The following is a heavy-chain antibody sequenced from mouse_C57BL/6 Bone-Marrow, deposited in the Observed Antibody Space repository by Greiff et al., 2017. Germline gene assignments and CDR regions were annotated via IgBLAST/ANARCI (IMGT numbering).Heavy chain of an antibody. V-gene: IGHV1-39*01. CDR1: GFSFTDYN. J-gene: IGHJ2*02. D-gene: IGHD2-1*01. CDR3: ARWPIYYGTPFDY. CDR2: ISPNYGTT. Sequence: EVQLLQSGPELVQPGASVKISCTASGFSFTDYNMNWVQQSNGKSLEWIGVISPNYGTTSYNQKFKGKVTLTVDQSSSTAYMQLNSLTSEYYAVYYCARWPIYYGTPFDYWGQGTSRTVSS.